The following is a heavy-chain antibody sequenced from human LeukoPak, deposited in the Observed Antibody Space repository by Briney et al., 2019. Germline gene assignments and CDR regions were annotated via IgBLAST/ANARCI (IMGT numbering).Heavy chain of an antibody. CDR2: INSDGSNT. CDR3: ARDGPYSTSATHPP. D-gene: IGHD6-6*01. V-gene: IGHV3-74*03. Sequence: GGSLRLSCAASGFTFSSSWMHWVRQAPGKGLVWVSHINSDGSNTKYADSVKGRFTISRDNAKNSLYLQMDSLRAEDTAVYHCARDGPYSTSATHPPWGQGTLVTVSS. J-gene: IGHJ5*02. CDR1: GFTFSSSW.